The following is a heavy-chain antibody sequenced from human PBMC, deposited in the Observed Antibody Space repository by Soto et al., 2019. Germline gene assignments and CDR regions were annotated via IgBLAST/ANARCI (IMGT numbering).Heavy chain of an antibody. V-gene: IGHV4-39*07. CDR2: IYYSGST. CDR1: GGSIRSSSYY. CDR3: AMVTAKPAHY. D-gene: IGHD2-21*02. J-gene: IGHJ4*02. Sequence: SETLSLTCTFSGGSIRSSSYYWGWIRQPPGKGLEWIGKIYYSGSTNYNPSLKSRVTISVDKSKNQFSLKLSSVTAADTAVYYCAMVTAKPAHYWGQGALVTVSS.